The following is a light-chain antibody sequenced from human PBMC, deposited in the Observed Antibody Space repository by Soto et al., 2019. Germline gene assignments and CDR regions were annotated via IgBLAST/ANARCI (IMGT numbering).Light chain of an antibody. CDR2: GAS. J-gene: IGKJ4*01. Sequence: DIVMTQSPASLSVSPGERATLSCRASQSISSDLDWYEQKPGQAPRLLIYGASTRATGIPARFSGSGSGTEFTLTISSLQSEDFAVYYCQQYNNWPLTFGGGTKVDIK. CDR3: QQYNNWPLT. CDR1: QSISSD. V-gene: IGKV3-15*01.